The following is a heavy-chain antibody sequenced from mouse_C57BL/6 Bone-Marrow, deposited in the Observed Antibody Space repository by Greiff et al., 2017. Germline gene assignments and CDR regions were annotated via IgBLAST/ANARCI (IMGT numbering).Heavy chain of an antibody. Sequence: DVMLVESGGDLVKPGGSLKLSCAASGFTFSSYGMSWVRQTPDKRLEWVATISSGGSYTYYPDSVKGRFTISRDNAKNTRYLQMSSLKAEDTARDYGARRDYSYAMDYWGQGTSVTVSS. CDR3: ARRDYSYAMDY. V-gene: IGHV5-6*02. CDR2: ISSGGSYT. CDR1: GFTFSSYG. D-gene: IGHD1-1*01. J-gene: IGHJ4*01.